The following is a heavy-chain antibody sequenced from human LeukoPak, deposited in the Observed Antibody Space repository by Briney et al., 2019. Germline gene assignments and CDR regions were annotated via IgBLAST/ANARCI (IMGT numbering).Heavy chain of an antibody. V-gene: IGHV4-34*01. J-gene: IGHJ4*02. CDR2: INHSGST. CDR1: GGSFSGYY. D-gene: IGHD6-19*01. Sequence: SETLSLTCAVYGGSFSGYYWSWIRQPPGKGLEWIGEINHSGSTNYNPSLKSRVTISVDTSKNQFSLKLSSVTAADTAVYYCAREFSGWFFDYWGQGTLVTVSS. CDR3: AREFSGWFFDY.